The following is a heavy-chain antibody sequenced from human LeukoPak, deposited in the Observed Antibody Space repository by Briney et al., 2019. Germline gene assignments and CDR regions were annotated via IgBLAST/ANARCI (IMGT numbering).Heavy chain of an antibody. D-gene: IGHD3-10*01. V-gene: IGHV3-30*03. CDR2: ISYDGSNE. CDR1: GFTFSSYG. Sequence: AGGSLRLSCAASGFTFSSYGMHWVRQAPGKGLEWVAVISYDGSNEYYADSVKGRFTISRDNSKNTLYLQMSSLRAEDTAVYYCARDSPSFIRYYYYGMDVWGQGTAVTVSS. J-gene: IGHJ6*02. CDR3: ARDSPSFIRYYYYGMDV.